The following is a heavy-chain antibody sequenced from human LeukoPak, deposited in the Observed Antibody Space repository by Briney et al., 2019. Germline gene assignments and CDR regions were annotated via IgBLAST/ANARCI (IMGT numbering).Heavy chain of an antibody. CDR3: ARSITMFGVVWDAFDI. J-gene: IGHJ3*02. D-gene: IGHD3-3*01. CDR1: GYSIRSGYY. CDR2: IYHSGST. V-gene: IGHV4-38-2*01. Sequence: SETLSLTCAVSGYSIRSGYYWGWIRQPPGKGREWMGSIYHSGSTYYNPSLKSRVTISVDTSKNQFSLKLSSVTAADTAVYYCARSITMFGVVWDAFDIWGQGTMVTVSS.